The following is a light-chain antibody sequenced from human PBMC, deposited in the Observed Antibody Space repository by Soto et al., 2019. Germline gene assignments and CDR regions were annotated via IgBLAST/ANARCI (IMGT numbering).Light chain of an antibody. J-gene: IGLJ3*02. V-gene: IGLV2-23*01. Sequence: QSALTQPASVSGSPGQSITISCTGTSSDVGSYNLVSWYQQHPGKAPKLMIYEGSKRPSGVSNRFSGSKSGNTASLTISGLQAEDEADYYCCSYAGSSTWVFGEGTKVTV. CDR3: CSYAGSSTWV. CDR2: EGS. CDR1: SSDVGSYNL.